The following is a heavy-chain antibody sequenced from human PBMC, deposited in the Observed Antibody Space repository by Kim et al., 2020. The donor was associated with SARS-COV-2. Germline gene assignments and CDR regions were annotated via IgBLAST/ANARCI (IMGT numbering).Heavy chain of an antibody. J-gene: IGHJ4*02. CDR2: ISSSSSYI. V-gene: IGHV3-21*01. D-gene: IGHD6-19*01. Sequence: GGSLRLSCAASGFTFSSYSMNWVRQAPGKGLEWVSSISSSSSYIYYADSVKGRFTISRDNAKNSLYLQMNSLRAEDTAVYYCARGGVAGPFDYWCQGTLVTLPS. CDR1: GFTFSSYS. CDR3: ARGGVAGPFDY.